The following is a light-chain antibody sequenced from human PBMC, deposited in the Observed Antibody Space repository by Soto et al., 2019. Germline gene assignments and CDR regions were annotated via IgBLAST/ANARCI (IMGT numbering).Light chain of an antibody. Sequence: QSALTQPASVSGSPVQSITISCTGTSSDVGAHNYVSWYQQNPGKAPKLMVYEVSNRPSGVSNRFSGSKSGNTASLTISGLQAEDEAEYYCSSYTTGTTLVVFGGGTKLTVL. CDR3: SSYTTGTTLVV. CDR1: SSDVGAHNY. J-gene: IGLJ2*01. V-gene: IGLV2-14*01. CDR2: EVS.